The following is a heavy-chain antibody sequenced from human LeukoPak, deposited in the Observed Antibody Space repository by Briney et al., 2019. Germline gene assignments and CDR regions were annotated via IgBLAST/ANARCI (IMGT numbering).Heavy chain of an antibody. CDR1: GGTFSSYA. J-gene: IGHJ5*02. D-gene: IGHD2-2*01. V-gene: IGHV1-69*01. Sequence: GSSVKVSCKASGGTFSSYAISWVRQAPGQGLEWMGGIIPIFGTANYAQKFQSRVTITADESTSTAYMELSSLRSEDTAVYYCARKVYCSSTSCYFENWFDPWGQGTLVTVSS. CDR3: ARKVYCSSTSCYFENWFDP. CDR2: IIPIFGTA.